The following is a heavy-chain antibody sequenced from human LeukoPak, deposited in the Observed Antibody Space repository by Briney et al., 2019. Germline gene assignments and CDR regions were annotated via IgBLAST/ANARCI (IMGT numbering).Heavy chain of an antibody. V-gene: IGHV1-46*01. CDR2: INPSGGST. CDR3: ARDLGYSYGFELNHAFDI. D-gene: IGHD5-18*01. J-gene: IGHJ3*02. CDR1: GYTFTSYY. Sequence: ASVKVSCKASGYTFTSYYMHWVRQAPGQGLEWMGIINPSGGSTSYAQKFQGRVTMTRDTSTSTVYMELSSLRSEDTAMYYCARDLGYSYGFELNHAFDIWGQGTMVTVSS.